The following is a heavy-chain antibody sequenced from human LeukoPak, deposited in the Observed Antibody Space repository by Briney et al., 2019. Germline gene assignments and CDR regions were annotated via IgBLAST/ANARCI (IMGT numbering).Heavy chain of an antibody. V-gene: IGHV3-7*05. CDR3: ATDRQHEAETPPNF. D-gene: IGHD5-18*01. Sequence: GGSLRLSCVAPGITSRSHWTKWVRPAPGKGGGWVANIKQDGSEKYYVASVKGRFTISRDNAKNSLYLQMNSLRAEDSAVYYCATDRQHEAETPPNFWGQGTLVTVSS. J-gene: IGHJ4*02. CDR1: GITSRSHW. CDR2: IKQDGSEK.